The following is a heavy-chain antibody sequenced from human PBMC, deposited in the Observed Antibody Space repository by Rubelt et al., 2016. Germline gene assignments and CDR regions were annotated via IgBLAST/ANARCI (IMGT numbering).Heavy chain of an antibody. D-gene: IGHD2-21*01. J-gene: IGHJ4*02. CDR2: INPKNGDT. V-gene: IGHV1-2*01. Sequence: QVQLVQSGAEVRNPGASVKVSCKASGYTFIGYYIHWVRQVPGQGLEWMGWINPKNGDTGNEKKSKGRVKSTRKTSITHTYMELSRLRSDDTAVYYCARHRGNYYFDYWGQGTLVTASS. CDR1: GYTFIGYY. CDR3: ARHRGNYYFDY.